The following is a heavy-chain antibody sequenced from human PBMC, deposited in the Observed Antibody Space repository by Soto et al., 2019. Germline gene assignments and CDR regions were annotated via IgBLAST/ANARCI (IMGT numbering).Heavy chain of an antibody. CDR3: ASGTLVPGPYYFDY. V-gene: IGHV1-69*01. CDR2: IIPMFGTA. D-gene: IGHD6-6*01. CDR1: GGTFRNHA. Sequence: QVQLVQSGAEVKKPGSSVKVSCKASGGTFRNHAISWVRQAPGQGLEWMGGIIPMFGTANYAQKFQGRVTITADESTSTAYMELSSLRSEDTAVYYCASGTLVPGPYYFDYWGQGTLVTVSS. J-gene: IGHJ4*02.